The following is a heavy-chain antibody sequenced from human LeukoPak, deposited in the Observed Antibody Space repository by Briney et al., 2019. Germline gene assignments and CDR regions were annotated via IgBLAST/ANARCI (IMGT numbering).Heavy chain of an antibody. CDR2: IFTTGTT. CDR3: TRVGGPENWFDP. CDR1: GASINSGNYY. Sequence: SETLSLTCTVSGASINSGNYYWSWVRQPAGKGLEWIGRIFTTGTTNYNPSLNGRLTVSFDTSRNQVSLKLSSVTAADTAVYYCTRVGGPENWFDPWGQGTPVTVSS. V-gene: IGHV4-61*02. D-gene: IGHD3-16*01. J-gene: IGHJ5*02.